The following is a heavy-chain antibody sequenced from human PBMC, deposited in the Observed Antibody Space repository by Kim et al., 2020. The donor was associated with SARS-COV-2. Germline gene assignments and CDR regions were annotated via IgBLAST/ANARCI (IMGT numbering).Heavy chain of an antibody. Sequence: SVKVSCKASGGTFSSYAISWVRQAPGQGLEWMGGIIPIFGTANYAQKFQGRVTITADESTSTAYMELSSLRSEDTAVYYCARAYQLLLFDAFDIWGQGTMVTVSS. CDR2: IIPIFGTA. CDR1: GGTFSSYA. CDR3: ARAYQLLLFDAFDI. D-gene: IGHD2-2*01. J-gene: IGHJ3*02. V-gene: IGHV1-69*13.